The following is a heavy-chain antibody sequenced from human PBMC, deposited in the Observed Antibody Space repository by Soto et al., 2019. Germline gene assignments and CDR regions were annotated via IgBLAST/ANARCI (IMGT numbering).Heavy chain of an antibody. D-gene: IGHD2-15*01. V-gene: IGHV1-69*13. CDR3: ASPVVVVAATRREYFQH. Sequence: ASVKVSCKASGGTFSSYAISWVRQAPGQGLEWMGGIIPIFGTANYAQKFQGRVTITADESTSTAYMELSSLRSEDTAVYYCASPVVVVAATRREYFQHWGQGTLVTVSS. CDR2: IIPIFGTA. J-gene: IGHJ1*01. CDR1: GGTFSSYA.